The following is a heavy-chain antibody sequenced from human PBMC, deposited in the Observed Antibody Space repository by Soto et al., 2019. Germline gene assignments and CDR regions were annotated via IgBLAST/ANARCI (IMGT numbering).Heavy chain of an antibody. CDR1: RGSISSGTNY. V-gene: IGHV4-39*01. D-gene: IGHD1-20*01. Sequence: PSETLPITCTDSRGSISSGTNYWAWIRQPPGKGLEWIANIYYSGSTFYNPSLKSRVTISLDTSKNQFSLKLRSVTAADTAVYYCARLEAVWYFDSWGQGTLVTVLL. CDR2: IYYSGST. J-gene: IGHJ4*02. CDR3: ARLEAVWYFDS.